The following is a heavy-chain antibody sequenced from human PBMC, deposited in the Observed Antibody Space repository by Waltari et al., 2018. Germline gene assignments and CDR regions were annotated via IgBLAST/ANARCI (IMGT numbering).Heavy chain of an antibody. Sequence: EVQLVETGGGLIQPGGSLRLSCAASGFTVSSNSMSWVRQPPGKGREWVSVIYSGGRTYYADSVKGRFTISRDNAKNTRYLQMNSLRAEDTAVYYRARWGDGYKTYYYYGMDVWGQGTTVTVSS. CDR1: GFTVSSNS. CDR3: ARWGDGYKTYYYYGMDV. CDR2: IYSGGRT. J-gene: IGHJ6*02. V-gene: IGHV3-53*02. D-gene: IGHD5-12*01.